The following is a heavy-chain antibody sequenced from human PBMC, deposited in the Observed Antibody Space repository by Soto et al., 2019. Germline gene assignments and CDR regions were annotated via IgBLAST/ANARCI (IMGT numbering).Heavy chain of an antibody. CDR3: ARGGDTRSYWYFDL. D-gene: IGHD2-2*02. V-gene: IGHV4-34*01. J-gene: IGHJ2*01. CDR2: INHSGST. Sequence: SETLSLTCAVYGGSFSGYYWSWIRQPPGKGLEWIGEINHSGSTNYNPSLKSRVTISVDTSKNQFSLKLISVTAADAAVYYCARGGDTRSYWYFDLWGRGTLVTVSS. CDR1: GGSFSGYY.